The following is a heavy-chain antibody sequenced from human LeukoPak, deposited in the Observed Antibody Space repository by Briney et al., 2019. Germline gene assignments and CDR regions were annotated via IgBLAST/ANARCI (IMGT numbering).Heavy chain of an antibody. CDR2: ISASDTYM. D-gene: IGHD1-1*01. Sequence: GGSLRLSCAASGFTFRSYTMIWVRQAPGKGLEWVSSISASDTYMFYADSVKGRFTISKDSAKNLMFLHMSSLRAEDTAVYYCARVPSSGWKAPDYWGQGALVTVS. J-gene: IGHJ4*02. CDR1: GFTFRSYT. V-gene: IGHV3-21*01. CDR3: ARVPSSGWKAPDY.